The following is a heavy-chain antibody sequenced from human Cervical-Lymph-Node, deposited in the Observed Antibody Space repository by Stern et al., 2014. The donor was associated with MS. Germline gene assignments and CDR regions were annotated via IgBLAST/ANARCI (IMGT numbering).Heavy chain of an antibody. CDR2: INNNSGNP. D-gene: IGHD6-13*01. CDR3: ARPITGADHAFDY. V-gene: IGHV7-4-1*02. Sequence: QVQLVQSGSEMKKPGASVKVSCKASGYTFNSYAINWVRQAPGQGLEWMGWINNNSGNPTYGRGFAGRFVFSLDTSVSTTYLQITSLKAEDTAVYYCARPITGADHAFDYWGQGTLVTVSS. CDR1: GYTFNSYA. J-gene: IGHJ4*02.